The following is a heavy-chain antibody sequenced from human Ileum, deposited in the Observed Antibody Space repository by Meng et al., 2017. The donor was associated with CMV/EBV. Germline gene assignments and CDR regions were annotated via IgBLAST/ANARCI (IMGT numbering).Heavy chain of an antibody. CDR3: ARIAWNVAAF. CDR2: TFYRSKWTN. V-gene: IGHV6-1*01. CDR1: GASVSSSTAA. D-gene: IGHD1-1*01. Sequence: ISGASVSSSTAAWSWIRQSPSRGLEWLGRTFYRSKWTNDYAVSVQGRITITPDISKNQFSLQLNSVTPDDTAVYYCARIAWNVAAFWGQGTLVTVSS. J-gene: IGHJ4*02.